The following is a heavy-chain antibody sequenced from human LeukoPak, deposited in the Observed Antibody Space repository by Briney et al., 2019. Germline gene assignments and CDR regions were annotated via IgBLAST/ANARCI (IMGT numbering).Heavy chain of an antibody. D-gene: IGHD1-14*01. CDR3: ARNFHPGNWDY. Sequence: ASVKVSCKASGYTFTNYGISWVRQAPGQGLEWMGWISAYNGNTNYAQKFQGRITMTTDTSTSTAYMELRSLRSDDTAVYYCARNFHPGNWDYWGQGTLVTVSS. CDR1: GYTFTNYG. J-gene: IGHJ4*02. V-gene: IGHV1-18*01. CDR2: ISAYNGNT.